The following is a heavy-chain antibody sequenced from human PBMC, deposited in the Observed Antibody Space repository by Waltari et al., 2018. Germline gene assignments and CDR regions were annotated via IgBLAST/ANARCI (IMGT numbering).Heavy chain of an antibody. V-gene: IGHV3-30-3*01. D-gene: IGHD3-9*01. CDR2: ISYDGSNK. CDR3: ASQFSLVPGPFDY. J-gene: IGHJ4*02. CDR1: GFTFSSYA. Sequence: QVQLVESGGGVVQPGRSLRLSCAAFGFTFSSYAMHCVSKAPGKGLEWVAVISYDGSNKYYADSVKGRFTISRDNSKNTLYLQMNSLRAEDTAVYYCASQFSLVPGPFDYWGQGTLVTVSS.